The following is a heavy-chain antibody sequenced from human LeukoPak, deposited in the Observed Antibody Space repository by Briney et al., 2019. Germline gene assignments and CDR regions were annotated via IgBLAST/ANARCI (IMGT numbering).Heavy chain of an antibody. CDR2: INTNTGNP. D-gene: IGHD2-2*01. CDR1: GYTFTSYA. J-gene: IGHJ4*02. V-gene: IGHV7-4-1*02. Sequence: GASVKVSCKASGYTFTSYAMNWVRQAPGQGLEWMGWINTNTGNPTYAQGFTGRFVFSFDTSVSTAYLQISSLKAEDTAVYYCAAYCSSTSCPGEKEGFDYWGQGTLVTVSS. CDR3: AAYCSSTSCPGEKEGFDY.